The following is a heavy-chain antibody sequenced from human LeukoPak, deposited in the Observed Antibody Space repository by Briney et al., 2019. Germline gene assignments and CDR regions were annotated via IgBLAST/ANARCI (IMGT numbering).Heavy chain of an antibody. CDR2: IYYSGST. J-gene: IGHJ4*02. CDR1: GGSMSSYY. D-gene: IGHD6-19*01. V-gene: IGHV4-59*01. Sequence: PSETLSLTCTVSGGSMSSYYWSWIRQPPGKGLEWIGYIYYSGSTNYNPSLKSRVTISVDTSKNQFSLKLSPVTAADTAVYYCARPLYSSGWYALDYWGQGTLVTVSS. CDR3: ARPLYSSGWYALDY.